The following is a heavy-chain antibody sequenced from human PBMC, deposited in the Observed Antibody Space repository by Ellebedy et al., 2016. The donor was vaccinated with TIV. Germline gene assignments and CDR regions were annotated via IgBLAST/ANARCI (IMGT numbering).Heavy chain of an antibody. CDR1: GFALGDYW. D-gene: IGHD5-12*01. Sequence: PGGSLRLSCAASGFALGDYWMSRVRQAPGKGLEWVANIKRDGSQRYYVDSVEGRFTVSRDNAKNSLYLQMSSLRAEDTAVYYCARVFGGYDYVDSWGQGTHVSVSS. J-gene: IGHJ4*02. CDR2: IKRDGSQR. V-gene: IGHV3-7*01. CDR3: ARVFGGYDYVDS.